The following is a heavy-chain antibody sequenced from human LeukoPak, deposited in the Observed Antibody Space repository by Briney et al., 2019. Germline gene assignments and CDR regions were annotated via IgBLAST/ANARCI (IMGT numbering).Heavy chain of an antibody. CDR2: IYTSGST. CDR1: GGSISSYY. Sequence: LETLSLTCTVPGGSISSYYWSWIRQPAGKGLEWIGRIYTSGSTNYNPSLKSRVTMSVDTSKNQFSLKLSSVTAADTAVYYCARLAVVVPAAGNDAFDIWGQGTMVTVSS. CDR3: ARLAVVVPAAGNDAFDI. D-gene: IGHD2-2*01. V-gene: IGHV4-4*07. J-gene: IGHJ3*02.